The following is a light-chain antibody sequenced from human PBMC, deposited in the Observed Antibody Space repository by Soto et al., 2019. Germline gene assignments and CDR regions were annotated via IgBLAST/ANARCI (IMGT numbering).Light chain of an antibody. CDR3: LEDYNFPLS. Sequence: AIQMTQSPSSLSASVGDRVTITCRASQGIGNDLAWYQQRPGKAPKLLIYAASSLQSGVPSRFSGSGSGTEFTLTISSLQPGDFATYYCLEDYNFPLSFGGGTKVEIK. CDR2: AAS. J-gene: IGKJ4*01. CDR1: QGIGND. V-gene: IGKV1-6*01.